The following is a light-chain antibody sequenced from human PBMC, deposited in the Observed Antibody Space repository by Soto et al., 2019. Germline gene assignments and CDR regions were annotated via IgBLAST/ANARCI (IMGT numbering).Light chain of an antibody. CDR1: NNL. CDR3: CAYVGARSYV. Sequence: QSALTQPASVPGSPGQSITISCTGTNNLVSWYQQHPGKAPKVVVYEGTKRPSGVSNRFSGSNSGGTASLTISGLQAKDEASYFCCAYVGARSYVFGPGTKVTVL. J-gene: IGLJ1*01. V-gene: IGLV2-23*01. CDR2: EGT.